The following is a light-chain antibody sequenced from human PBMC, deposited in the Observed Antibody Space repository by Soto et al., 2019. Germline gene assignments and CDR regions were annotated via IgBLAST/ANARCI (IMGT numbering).Light chain of an antibody. CDR3: QKYYTTLT. CDR1: QSVLYNSDNKNY. V-gene: IGKV4-1*01. J-gene: IGKJ4*01. CDR2: WAS. Sequence: DIVMTQSPDSLAVSLGERATINCKSSQSVLYNSDNKNYLAWYQQKPGQPPKLLIYWASTRDSGVPDRFSGSGSGADFTLTISSLQAEEVAVYYCQKYYTTLTFVGGTKVEIK.